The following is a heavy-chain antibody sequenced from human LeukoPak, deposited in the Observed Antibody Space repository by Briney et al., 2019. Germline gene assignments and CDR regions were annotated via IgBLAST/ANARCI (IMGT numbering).Heavy chain of an antibody. CDR3: ARATGGYSYGSWFDP. J-gene: IGHJ5*02. CDR1: GGSVSSYY. CDR2: IYYSGST. Sequence: SETLSLTCSVSGGSVSSYYWSWIRQHPGKGLEWIGYIYYSGSTYYNPSLKSRVTISVDTSKNQFSLKLSSVTAADTAVYYCARATGGYSYGSWFDPWGQGTLVTVSS. D-gene: IGHD5-18*01. V-gene: IGHV4-59*06.